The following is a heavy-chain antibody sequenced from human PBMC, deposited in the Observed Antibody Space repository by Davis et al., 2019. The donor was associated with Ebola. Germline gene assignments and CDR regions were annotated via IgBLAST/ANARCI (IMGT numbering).Heavy chain of an antibody. D-gene: IGHD1-26*01. V-gene: IGHV1-2*06. CDR3: ARDPVVGATDY. CDR1: GGTFSSYT. J-gene: IGHJ4*02. CDR2: INPNSGGT. Sequence: AASVKVSCKASGGTFSSYTISWVRQAPGQGLEWMGRINPNSGGTNYAQKFQGRVTMTRDTSISTAYTELSRLRSDDTAVYYCARDPVVGATDYWGQGTLVTVSS.